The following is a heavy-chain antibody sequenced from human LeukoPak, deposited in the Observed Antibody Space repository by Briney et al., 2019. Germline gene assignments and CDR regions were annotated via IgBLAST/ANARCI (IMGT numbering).Heavy chain of an antibody. CDR1: GFSFYAST. D-gene: IGHD6-19*01. CDR2: IIVGNGDT. V-gene: IGHV1-58*02. J-gene: IGHJ4*02. Sequence: SVKVSCTVAGFSFYASTIQGVRQARGQRPEWIGRIIVGNGDTSYAPKFQDRVTVTRDMSTSTAYMELNSLSSADTAVYFCATPSGGWGGHFDYWGQGTLVTVSS. CDR3: ATPSGGWGGHFDY.